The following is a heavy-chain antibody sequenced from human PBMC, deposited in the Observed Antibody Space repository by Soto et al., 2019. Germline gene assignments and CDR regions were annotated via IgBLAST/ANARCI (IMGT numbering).Heavy chain of an antibody. V-gene: IGHV4-39*01. CDR3: ARRSIVGATTNYDY. CDR1: GGSISSSSYY. D-gene: IGHD1-26*01. Sequence: QLQLQESGPGLVKPSETLSLTCTVSGGSISSSSYYWGWIRQPPGKGLEWIGSIYYSGSTYYNPSPKSRVTISVDTSMSQFSLKLSSVTAADTAVYYCARRSIVGATTNYDYWGQGTLVTVSS. J-gene: IGHJ4*02. CDR2: IYYSGST.